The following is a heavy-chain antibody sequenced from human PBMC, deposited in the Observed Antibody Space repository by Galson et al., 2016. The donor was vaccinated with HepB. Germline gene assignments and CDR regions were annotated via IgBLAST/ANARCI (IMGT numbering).Heavy chain of an antibody. V-gene: IGHV3-7*05. D-gene: IGHD3-22*01. Sequence: LRLSCAVSGFTFSDYWMSWVRQAPGKGLEWVANIKHDGSQKTYVDSVKGRFTISRDNSKNTLYVQMHSLRAEDTAVYYCAKDYYDSSGYRSYWYFDLWGRGTLVTVSS. J-gene: IGHJ2*01. CDR3: AKDYYDSSGYRSYWYFDL. CDR1: GFTFSDYW. CDR2: IKHDGSQK.